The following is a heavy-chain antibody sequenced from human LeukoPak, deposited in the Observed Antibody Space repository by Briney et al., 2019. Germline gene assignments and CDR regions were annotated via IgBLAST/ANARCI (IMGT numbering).Heavy chain of an antibody. CDR3: AKGASGSYHTPYDY. J-gene: IGHJ4*02. Sequence: PGGSLRLSCAASGFTFSSYAMSWVRQAPGKGLEWVSVISGSGGSTYYADSVKGRFTISRDNSKNTLYLQMDSLRAEDTAVYYCAKGASGSYHTPYDYWGQGTLVTVSS. CDR1: GFTFSSYA. V-gene: IGHV3-23*01. D-gene: IGHD1-26*01. CDR2: ISGSGGST.